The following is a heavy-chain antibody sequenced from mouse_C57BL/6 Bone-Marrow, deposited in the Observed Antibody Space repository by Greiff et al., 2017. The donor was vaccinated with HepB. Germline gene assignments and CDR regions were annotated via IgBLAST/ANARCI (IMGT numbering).Heavy chain of an antibody. J-gene: IGHJ2*01. CDR3: AGSVYYDLLDY. D-gene: IGHD2-4*01. CDR1: GYSFTGYY. Sequence: VQLQQSGPELVKPGASVKISCKASGYSFTGYYMNWVKQSPEKSLEWIGEINPSTGGTTYNQKFKAKATLTVDKSSSTAYMQLKSLTSEDSAVYWCAGSVYYDLLDYWGRGTALTVSA. V-gene: IGHV1-42*01. CDR2: INPSTGGT.